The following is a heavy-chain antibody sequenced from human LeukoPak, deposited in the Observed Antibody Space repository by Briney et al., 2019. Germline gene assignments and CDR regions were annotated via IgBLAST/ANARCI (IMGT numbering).Heavy chain of an antibody. J-gene: IGHJ4*02. CDR2: ISSSSSYI. D-gene: IGHD3-3*01. V-gene: IGHV3-21*01. CDR1: GFTFSSYS. Sequence: GGSLRLSCAASGFTFSSYSMNWVRQAPGKGLEWVSSISSSSSYIYYADSVKGRFTISRDNAKNSLYLQMNSLRAEDTAVYYCARTIVGYDFWGGYSNTQENWRTYYFDYWGQGTLVTVSS. CDR3: ARTIVGYDFWGGYSNTQENWRTYYFDY.